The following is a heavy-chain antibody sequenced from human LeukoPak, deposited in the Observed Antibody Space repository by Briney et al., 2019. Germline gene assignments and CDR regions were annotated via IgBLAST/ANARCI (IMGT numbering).Heavy chain of an antibody. D-gene: IGHD5-24*01. CDR2: INHSGST. Sequence: SENLSLTCAVYGGSFSGYYWSWIRQPPGKGLEWIGEINHSGSTNYNPSLKSRVTISVDTSKNQFSLKLSSVTAADTAVYYCARRDDYNFAYDYWGQGTLVTVSS. V-gene: IGHV4-34*01. CDR1: GGSFSGYY. CDR3: ARRDDYNFAYDY. J-gene: IGHJ4*02.